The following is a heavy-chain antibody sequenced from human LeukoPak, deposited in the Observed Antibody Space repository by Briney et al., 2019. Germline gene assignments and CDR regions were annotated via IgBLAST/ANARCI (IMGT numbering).Heavy chain of an antibody. CDR1: GFTFSSYW. D-gene: IGHD5-18*01. V-gene: IGHV3-74*01. J-gene: IGHJ6*03. CDR3: AREDTAMAGYYYYYYMDV. CDR2: INSDGSST. Sequence: GGSLRLSCAASGFTFSSYWMHWVRQAPGKGLVWVSRINSDGSSTGYADSVKGRFTISRDNAKNTLYLQMNSLRAEDTAVYYCAREDTAMAGYYYYYYMDVWGKGTTVTVSS.